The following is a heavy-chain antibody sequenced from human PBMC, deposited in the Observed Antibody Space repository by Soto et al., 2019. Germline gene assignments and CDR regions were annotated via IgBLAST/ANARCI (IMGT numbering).Heavy chain of an antibody. CDR2: TSDYNGNT. V-gene: IGHV1-18*04. J-gene: IGHJ4*02. CDR1: GYTFTNYG. CDR3: ARGGGIYSISWPLDY. D-gene: IGHD6-13*01. Sequence: ASVKVSCKASGYTFTNYGISWVRKAPGQGLEWMGWTSDYNGNTNYAQKFQGRVTLTTDTSTSTAYMELRSLRSDDTAVYYCARGGGIYSISWPLDYWGQGTLVTVSS.